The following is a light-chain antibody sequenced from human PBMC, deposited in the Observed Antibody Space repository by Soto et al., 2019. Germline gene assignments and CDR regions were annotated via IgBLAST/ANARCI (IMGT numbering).Light chain of an antibody. CDR2: NIP. Sequence: QSALTQPASVSGSPGQSITISCTVTSSDVGGYNYVSWYQQDPGKAPKLMIYNIPHRPSGVSNRCSGSKSCNTASLTISGLQAEDEADYYCTSYTSSITRYVFGGGTKVTVL. CDR3: TSYTSSITRYV. CDR1: SSDVGGYNY. V-gene: IGLV2-14*01. J-gene: IGLJ3*02.